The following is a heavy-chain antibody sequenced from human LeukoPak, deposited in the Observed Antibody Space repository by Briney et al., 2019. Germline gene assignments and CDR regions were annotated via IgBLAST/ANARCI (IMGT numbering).Heavy chain of an antibody. Sequence: GASVKVSCKASGYTFTSYDINWVRQATGQGLEWMGWMNPNSGNTGYAQKFQGRVTMTEDTSTDTAYMELSSLRSEDTAVYYCATAPAQDYYDSSGYYYERYGLWGQGTLVTVSS. CDR3: ATAPAQDYYDSSGYYYERYGL. D-gene: IGHD3-22*01. V-gene: IGHV1-8*01. CDR2: MNPNSGNT. CDR1: GYTFTSYD. J-gene: IGHJ4*02.